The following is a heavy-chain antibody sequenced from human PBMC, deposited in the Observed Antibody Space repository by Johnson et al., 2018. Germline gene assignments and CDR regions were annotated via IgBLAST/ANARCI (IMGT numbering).Heavy chain of an antibody. Sequence: EVQLLETGGGLVQPGRSLRLSCAASGFTFDDYAMHWVRQAPGKGLERVSGISWNSGSIGYADSVKGRFTISRDNAKNSLYLQRNSLRAEDTALYYCASKRVHYYYMDVWGKGTTVTVSS. V-gene: IGHV3-9*01. D-gene: IGHD4-11*01. CDR1: GFTFDDYA. J-gene: IGHJ6*03. CDR2: ISWNSGSI. CDR3: ASKRVHYYYMDV.